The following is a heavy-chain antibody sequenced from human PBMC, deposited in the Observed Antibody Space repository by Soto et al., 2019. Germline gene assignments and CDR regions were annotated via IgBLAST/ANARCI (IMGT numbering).Heavy chain of an antibody. CDR3: ARRRADYFDY. Sequence: QVQLVQSGAEVKKPGASVKVSCKASGYTFTSYDINWVRQATGQGLEWMGWMNPNSGNTGYAQKFQGRVTKTRNTSISTAYLGLSSLSSEDTAVYYCARRRADYFDYWGQGTLVTVSS. CDR1: GYTFTSYD. V-gene: IGHV1-8*01. J-gene: IGHJ4*02. CDR2: MNPNSGNT.